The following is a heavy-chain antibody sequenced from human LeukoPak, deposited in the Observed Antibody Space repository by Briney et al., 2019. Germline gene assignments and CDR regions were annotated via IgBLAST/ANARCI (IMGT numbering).Heavy chain of an antibody. CDR3: TTVGASYYDILTGLH. D-gene: IGHD3-9*01. CDR1: GFTVSSNY. Sequence: GGSLRLSCAASGFTVSSNYMSWVRQAPGKGLEWVGRIKSKTDGGTTDYAAPVKGRFTISRDDSKNTLYLQMNSLKTEDTAVYYCTTVGASYYDILTGLHWGQGTLVTVSS. V-gene: IGHV3-15*01. CDR2: IKSKTDGGTT. J-gene: IGHJ4*02.